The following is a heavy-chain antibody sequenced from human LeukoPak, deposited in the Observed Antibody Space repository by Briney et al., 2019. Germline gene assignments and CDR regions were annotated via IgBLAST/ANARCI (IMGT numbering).Heavy chain of an antibody. J-gene: IGHJ4*02. D-gene: IGHD6-6*01. V-gene: IGHV1-2*02. CDR3: ARDLGTGSSIAALYYFDY. CDR1: GYTFTGYY. CDR2: INPNSGGT. Sequence: ASVKVSCKASGYTFTGYYMHWVRQAPGQGLEWMGWINPNSGGTNYAQKFQGRVTMTRDTSISTAYMELSRLRSDDTAVYYCARDLGTGSSIAALYYFDYWGQGTLVTVPS.